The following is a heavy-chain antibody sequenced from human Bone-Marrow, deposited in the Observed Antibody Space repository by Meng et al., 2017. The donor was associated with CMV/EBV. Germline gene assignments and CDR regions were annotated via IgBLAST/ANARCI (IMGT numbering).Heavy chain of an antibody. Sequence: ASVKVSCKASGYTFTSYDSNWVRQATGQGLEWMGWMNPNSGNTGYAQKFQGRVTMTRNTSISTAYMELSSLRSEDTAVYYCARTMRIRHMVLRFFPRGYYGMDVWGQGTTVTVSS. J-gene: IGHJ6*02. V-gene: IGHV1-8*01. CDR2: MNPNSGNT. D-gene: IGHD3-3*01. CDR1: GYTFTSYD. CDR3: ARTMRIRHMVLRFFPRGYYGMDV.